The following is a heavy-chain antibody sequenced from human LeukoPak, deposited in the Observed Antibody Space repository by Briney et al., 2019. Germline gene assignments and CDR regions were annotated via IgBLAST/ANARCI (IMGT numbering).Heavy chain of an antibody. CDR2: VYVGDSDT. Sequence: GESLKISCKGSGYSFATYWLAWVRQMPGKGLEWMGIVYVGDSDTRYSPSFQGQVTISADRSISTAYLQWSSLKASDTAMYYCARLHYYASSGSLFDYWGQGTLVTVSS. J-gene: IGHJ4*02. V-gene: IGHV5-51*01. CDR1: GYSFATYW. D-gene: IGHD3-22*01. CDR3: ARLHYYASSGSLFDY.